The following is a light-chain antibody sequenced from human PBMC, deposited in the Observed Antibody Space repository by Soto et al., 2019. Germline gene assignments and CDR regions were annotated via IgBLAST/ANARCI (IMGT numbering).Light chain of an antibody. V-gene: IGKV3-15*01. CDR1: QSVSSN. J-gene: IGKJ1*01. CDR2: GAP. CDR3: QQYNNWHPWT. Sequence: EIVMTQSPATLSVSPGERATLSCRASQSVSSNLAWYQQKPGQAPRLLIYGAPTRATGIPARFSGSGSGTEFTLTISSLQSEDFAVYYCQQYNNWHPWTFGQGTKV.